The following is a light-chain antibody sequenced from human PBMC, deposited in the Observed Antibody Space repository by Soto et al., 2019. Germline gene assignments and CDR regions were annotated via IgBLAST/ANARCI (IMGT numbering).Light chain of an antibody. J-gene: IGLJ1*01. V-gene: IGLV2-14*01. CDR1: SSDVGGYNY. CDR2: EVN. Sequence: QSALAQPASVSGSPGQSITISCTGTSSDVGGYNYVSWYQQHPGKAPKPMIYEVNNRPSEVSNRFSGSKSGNTASLTISGLQPEDEADYYCNSYTSRYTFVLGKRTKVTVL. CDR3: NSYTSRYTFV.